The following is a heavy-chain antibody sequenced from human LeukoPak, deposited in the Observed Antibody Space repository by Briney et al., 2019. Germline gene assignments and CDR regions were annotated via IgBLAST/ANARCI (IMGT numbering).Heavy chain of an antibody. V-gene: IGHV3-53*01. J-gene: IGHJ6*02. CDR2: IDRGGST. CDR1: GFSVSSSD. D-gene: IGHD6-13*01. Sequence: SGGSLRLSCEASGFSVSSSDMGWVRQAPGKGLECVSVIDRGGSTFADSVKGRFTISRDNSKNTLYLQMNSLRVEDTAEFYCAKRVGYGYGMDVWGQGTTVTVSS. CDR3: AKRVGYGYGMDV.